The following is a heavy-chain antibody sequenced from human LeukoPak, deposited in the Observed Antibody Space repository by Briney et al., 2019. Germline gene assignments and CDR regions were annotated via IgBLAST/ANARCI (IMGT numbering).Heavy chain of an antibody. CDR2: IYYSGST. CDR3: ARDPYYDFWSGYSVENWFDP. D-gene: IGHD3-3*01. CDR1: GGSISSSSYY. V-gene: IGHV4-39*07. J-gene: IGHJ5*02. Sequence: PSETLSLTCTVSGGSISSSSYYWGWIRQPPGKGLEWIGNIYYSGSTYSNPSLKSRVTISVDTSKNQFSLKLSSMTAADTAVYYCARDPYYDFWSGYSVENWFDPWGQGTLVTVSS.